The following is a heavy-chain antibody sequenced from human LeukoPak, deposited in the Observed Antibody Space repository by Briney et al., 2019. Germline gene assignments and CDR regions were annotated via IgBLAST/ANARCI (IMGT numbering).Heavy chain of an antibody. V-gene: IGHV3-23*01. Sequence: GGSLRLSCAASGFTFSSYAMSWVRQAPGKGLEWVSVISGGSGSTYYADSVKGRFTISRDNSKNTLYLQMNSLRVEDTAIYYCAKDPYRVVVATGNYLDPWGQGTLVTVSS. J-gene: IGHJ5*02. CDR3: AKDPYRVVVATGNYLDP. D-gene: IGHD2-15*01. CDR1: GFTFSSYA. CDR2: ISGGSGST.